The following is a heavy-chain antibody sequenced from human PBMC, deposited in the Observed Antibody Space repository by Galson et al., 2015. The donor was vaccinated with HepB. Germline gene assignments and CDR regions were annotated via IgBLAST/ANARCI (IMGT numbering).Heavy chain of an antibody. D-gene: IGHD4-23*01. V-gene: IGHV3-30*02. Sequence: SLRLSCAASGFTFSSYGMHWVRQAPGKGLEWVAFIRYDGSNKYYADSVKGRFTISRDNSKNTLYLQMNSLRAEDTAVYYCAKDFSPWSTVVTVDYWGQGTLVTVSS. CDR2: IRYDGSNK. CDR3: AKDFSPWSTVVTVDY. CDR1: GFTFSSYG. J-gene: IGHJ4*02.